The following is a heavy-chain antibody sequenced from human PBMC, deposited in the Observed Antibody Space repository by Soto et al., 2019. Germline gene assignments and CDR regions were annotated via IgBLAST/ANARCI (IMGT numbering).Heavy chain of an antibody. D-gene: IGHD6-19*01. CDR1: GGTCINLC. CDR3: ARGSKASDWYFDT. CDR2: IYYDGNT. Sequence: SETLSLSCSVAGGTCINLCWRWIRQTPGKGLEGIGFIYYDGNTNYNPSLRSRVSISLDTSKNQLSLRLSSVTAADTAVYYCARGSKASDWYFDTGARGPWSPSP. V-gene: IGHV4-59*11. J-gene: IGHJ4*02.